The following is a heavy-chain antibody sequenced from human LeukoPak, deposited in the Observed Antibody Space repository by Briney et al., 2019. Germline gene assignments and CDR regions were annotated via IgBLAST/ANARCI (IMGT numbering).Heavy chain of an antibody. CDR3: AKEQRDWNYGVFDY. CDR1: GFTFSSYA. J-gene: IGHJ4*02. CDR2: ISGSGGST. Sequence: GGSLRLSCAASGFTFSSYAMSWVRQAPGKGLEWVSAISGSGGSTNYADSVKGRFTISGDNSKNMLYLQMNSLRAEDTAEYYCAKEQRDWNYGVFDYWGQGTLVTVSS. V-gene: IGHV3-23*01. D-gene: IGHD1-7*01.